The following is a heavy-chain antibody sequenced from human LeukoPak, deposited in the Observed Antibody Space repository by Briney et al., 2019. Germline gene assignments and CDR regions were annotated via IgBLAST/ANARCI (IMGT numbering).Heavy chain of an antibody. V-gene: IGHV3-30-3*01. CDR1: GFTFSSYA. CDR2: ISYDGSKK. Sequence: PGGSLRLSCAASGFTFSSYAMHWVRQAPGKGLEWVAVISYDGSKKYYADSVKGRFTISRDNSKNTLYLQMNSLRAEDTAVYYCARDSYCTSTSCYIDYWGQGTLVTVSS. D-gene: IGHD2-2*02. J-gene: IGHJ4*02. CDR3: ARDSYCTSTSCYIDY.